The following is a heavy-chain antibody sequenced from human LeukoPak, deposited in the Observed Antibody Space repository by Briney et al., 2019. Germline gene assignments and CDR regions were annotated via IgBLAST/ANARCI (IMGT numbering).Heavy chain of an antibody. Sequence: SETLSLTCTVSGGSISSYYWSWIRQPPGKGLEWIGYIYYSGSTNYNPSLKSRVTISVDTSKNQFSLKLSSVTAADTAVYYCARASSTSSSDFDYWCQGTLVTVSS. V-gene: IGHV4-59*01. CDR1: GGSISSYY. CDR2: IYYSGST. D-gene: IGHD2-2*01. CDR3: ARASSTSSSDFDY. J-gene: IGHJ4*02.